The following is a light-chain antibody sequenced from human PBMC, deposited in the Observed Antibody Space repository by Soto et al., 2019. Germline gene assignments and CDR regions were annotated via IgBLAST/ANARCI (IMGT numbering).Light chain of an antibody. CDR2: GTS. CDR3: QQYGNSPIT. CDR1: ESVSSK. Sequence: EIVMTQSPATLSVSPGERATLSCRASESVSSKLVWYQQKPGQAPRLLIHGTSSRATGIPDRFSGSGSGTDFTLTISRLEPEDFAVYYCQQYGNSPITFGQGTRLEIK. J-gene: IGKJ5*01. V-gene: IGKV3-20*01.